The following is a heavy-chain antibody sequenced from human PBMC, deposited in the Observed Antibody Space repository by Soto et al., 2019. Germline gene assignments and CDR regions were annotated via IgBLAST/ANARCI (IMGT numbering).Heavy chain of an antibody. V-gene: IGHV1-46*01. CDR1: GYTFTSFY. Sequence: QVQLVQSGAEVKNPAASVKVSCKASGYTFTSFYIHWVRQAPGQGLEWMSIINPNGGSTNYAQNLQGRVTLTRDTSTNTVYMELSSLRSEDTAVYYCARGLTSGDYWGQGTLVTVSS. CDR2: INPNGGST. J-gene: IGHJ4*02. CDR3: ARGLTSGDY.